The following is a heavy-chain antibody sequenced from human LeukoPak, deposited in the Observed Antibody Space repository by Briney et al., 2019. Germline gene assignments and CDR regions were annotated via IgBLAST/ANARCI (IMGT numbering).Heavy chain of an antibody. V-gene: IGHV3-30*04. D-gene: IGHD5-18*01. CDR3: ARGSVYSYGYWGDY. CDR2: ISYDGSNK. Sequence: PGRSLRLSCAASGFTFSSYAMHWVRQAPGKGLEWVAVISYDGSNKYYADSVKGRFTISRDNSKNTLYLQMNSLRAEDTAVYYCARGSVYSYGYWGDYWGQGTLVTVSS. J-gene: IGHJ4*02. CDR1: GFTFSSYA.